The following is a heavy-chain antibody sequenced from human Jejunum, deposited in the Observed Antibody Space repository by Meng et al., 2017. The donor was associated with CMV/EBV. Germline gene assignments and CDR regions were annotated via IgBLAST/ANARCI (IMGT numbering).Heavy chain of an antibody. J-gene: IGHJ4*02. CDR3: ARGMGDY. D-gene: IGHD3-16*01. Sequence: VGSGGGLVQPGGSRRLSCAASGFNFRTYWMHWVRQAPGKGLVWVSRINSAGSITTYADSVKGRFTISRDNAKDTLYLQMNGLRADDTAIYFCARGMGDYWGQGSLVTVSS. CDR2: INSAGSIT. V-gene: IGHV3-74*03. CDR1: GFNFRTYW.